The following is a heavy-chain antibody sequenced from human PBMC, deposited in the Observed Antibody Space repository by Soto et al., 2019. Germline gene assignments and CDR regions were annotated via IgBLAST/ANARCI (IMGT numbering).Heavy chain of an antibody. CDR2: ISGSGGST. J-gene: IGHJ4*02. CDR3: ARRVSGSYYDY. CDR1: GFTFSSYA. D-gene: IGHD1-26*01. Sequence: EVQLLESGGGLVQPGGSLRLSCAASGFTFSSYAMRWVRQAPGKGLEWVSAISGSGGSTYYVDSVKGRFTISRDNSKNTLYLQMNSLRAEDTAVYYCARRVSGSYYDYWGQGTLVTVSS. V-gene: IGHV3-23*01.